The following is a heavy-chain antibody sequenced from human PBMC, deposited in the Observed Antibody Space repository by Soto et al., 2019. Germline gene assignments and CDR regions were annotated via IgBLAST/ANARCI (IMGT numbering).Heavy chain of an antibody. J-gene: IGHJ4*02. CDR1: GFSFSSYA. CDR2: ISASGGGS. Sequence: EVQLLESGGGLVQPGTSLRLSCAASGFSFSSYAMSWVRQAPGKGLEWVSVISASGGGSYYADSVKGRFTISRDNSKDTLYLQMNSLRVDDTAVYYCARREGVKVRGVISDCWGQGTLVTVSS. CDR3: ARREGVKVRGVISDC. D-gene: IGHD3-10*01. V-gene: IGHV3-23*01.